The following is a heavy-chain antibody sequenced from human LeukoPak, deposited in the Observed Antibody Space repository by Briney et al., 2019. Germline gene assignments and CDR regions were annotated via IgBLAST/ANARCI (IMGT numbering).Heavy chain of an antibody. V-gene: IGHV4-4*07. D-gene: IGHD3-22*01. J-gene: IGHJ4*02. CDR3: AGISYDSSGYYFGY. CDR2: IYTSGSA. CDR1: GGSISSYY. Sequence: SETLSLTCTVSGGSISSYYWSWIRQPAGEGLEWIGRIYTSGSANYNPSLKSRVTMSVDTSKNQFSLKLSSVTAADTAVYYCAGISYDSSGYYFGYWGQGTLVTVSS.